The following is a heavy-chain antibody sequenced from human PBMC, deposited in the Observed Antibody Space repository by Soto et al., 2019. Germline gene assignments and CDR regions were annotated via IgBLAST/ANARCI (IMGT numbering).Heavy chain of an antibody. V-gene: IGHV4-59*01. CDR2: IYYSGST. D-gene: IGHD2-15*01. CDR3: ARSAYCSGGSCYLNWFDP. J-gene: IGHJ5*02. CDR1: GGSISSYY. Sequence: SETLSLTCTVSGGSISSYYWSWIRQPPGKGLEWIGYIYYSGSTNYNPSLKSRVTISADTSKNQFSLKLSSVTAADTAVYYCARSAYCSGGSCYLNWFDPWGQGTLVTVSS.